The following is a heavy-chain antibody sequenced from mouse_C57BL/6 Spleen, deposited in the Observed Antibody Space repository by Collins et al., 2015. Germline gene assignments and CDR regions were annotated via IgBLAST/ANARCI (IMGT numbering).Heavy chain of an antibody. CDR2: INPDSSTI. V-gene: IGHV4-1*02. CDR1: GFDFSRYW. J-gene: IGHJ4*01. D-gene: IGHD2-10*02. Sequence: EVKLLESGGGLVQPGGSLKLSCAASGFDFSRYWMSWVRQAPGKGLEWIGEINPDSSTINYTPSLKDKFIISRDNAKNTLYLQMSKVRSEGTALYYCARYGNYGAMDYWGQGTSVTVSS. CDR3: ARYGNYGAMDY.